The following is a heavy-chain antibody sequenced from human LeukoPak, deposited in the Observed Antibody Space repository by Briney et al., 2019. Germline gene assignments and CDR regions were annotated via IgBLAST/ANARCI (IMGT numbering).Heavy chain of an antibody. Sequence: ASVKVSCKASGYTFTGYYMHWVRQAPGQGLEWMGWINPNSGGTNYAQKFQGRVTMTRDTSISTAYKELSRLRSDDTAVYYCARGVLTYYYDSSGYFAGDYWGQGTLVTVSS. V-gene: IGHV1-2*02. CDR3: ARGVLTYYYDSSGYFAGDY. CDR2: INPNSGGT. CDR1: GYTFTGYY. J-gene: IGHJ4*02. D-gene: IGHD3-22*01.